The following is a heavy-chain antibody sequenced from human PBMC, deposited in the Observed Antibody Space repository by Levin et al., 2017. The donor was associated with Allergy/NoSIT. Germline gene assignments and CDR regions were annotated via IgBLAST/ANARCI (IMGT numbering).Heavy chain of an antibody. CDR1: GGSISSANYY. J-gene: IGHJ4*02. CDR2: IYYSGST. Sequence: PSETLSLTCTVSGGSISSANYYWSWIRQHPGKGLEWIGYIYYSGSTSYNPSLQSRVTISVDTSKNQFSLKLTSVTAADTAVYYCARDREYCSSTSCYKLLRRFDYWGQGTLVTVS. CDR3: ARDREYCSSTSCYKLLRRFDY. V-gene: IGHV4-31*03. D-gene: IGHD2-2*02.